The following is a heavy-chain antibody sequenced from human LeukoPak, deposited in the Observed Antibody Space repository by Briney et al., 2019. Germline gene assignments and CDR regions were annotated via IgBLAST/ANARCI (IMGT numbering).Heavy chain of an antibody. CDR3: ARHSPPPSQGLFHFDY. J-gene: IGHJ4*02. CDR1: GGSISTYY. CDR2: INYSGST. Sequence: PSETLSLTCTVSGGSISTYYWSWIRQPPGKGLEWIGYINYSGSTNYNPSLKSRVTISVDTSKNQFSLKLSSVTAADTAAYYCARHSPPPSQGLFHFDYWGQGTLVTVPS. V-gene: IGHV4-59*08.